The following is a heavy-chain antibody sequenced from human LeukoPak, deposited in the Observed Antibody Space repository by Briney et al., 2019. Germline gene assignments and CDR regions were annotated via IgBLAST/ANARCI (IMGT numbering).Heavy chain of an antibody. V-gene: IGHV3-30-3*01. Sequence: GGSLRLSCAASGFTFSSYAMHWVRQAPGKGLEWVAVISYDGSNKYYADSVKGRFTISRDNSKNTLYLQMNSLRAEDTAVYYCARDGYYYDSSGYYSGLLDYWGQGTLVTVSS. J-gene: IGHJ4*02. CDR3: ARDGYYYDSSGYYSGLLDY. D-gene: IGHD3-22*01. CDR2: ISYDGSNK. CDR1: GFTFSSYA.